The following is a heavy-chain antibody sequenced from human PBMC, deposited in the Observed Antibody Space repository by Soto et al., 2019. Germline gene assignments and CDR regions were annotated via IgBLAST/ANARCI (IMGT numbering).Heavy chain of an antibody. Sequence: GGSLRLSCAASGLTISSNAMTWVRQAPGKGLEWVSGVSDSGGSTYYADSVKGRFTISRDNSKHTVYLQMNSLRAEDTAVYYCATGYYQWFDPWGQGTLVTVSS. V-gene: IGHV3-23*01. CDR2: VSDSGGST. J-gene: IGHJ5*02. CDR3: ATGYYQWFDP. CDR1: GLTISSNA. D-gene: IGHD2-2*01.